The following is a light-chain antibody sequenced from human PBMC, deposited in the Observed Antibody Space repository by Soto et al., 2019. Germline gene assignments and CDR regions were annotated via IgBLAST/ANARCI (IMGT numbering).Light chain of an antibody. CDR1: STNGSG. CDR2: KXS. J-gene: IGKJ1*01. V-gene: IGKV1-5*03. CDR3: QHYKSYSEA. Sequence: IHLTQSRSSLAASVGDRVTLSXRARSTNGSGFAWHQQEPGXAPKXXXDKXSTLKRGGPSRLSGSGSGTEFTLTISSLQPYYFANYYFQHYKSYSEAFGQGTKVDIK.